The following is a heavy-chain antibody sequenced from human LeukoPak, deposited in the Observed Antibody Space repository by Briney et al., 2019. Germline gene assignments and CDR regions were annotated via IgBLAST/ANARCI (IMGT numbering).Heavy chain of an antibody. D-gene: IGHD5-12*01. J-gene: IGHJ4*02. V-gene: IGHV3-23*01. Sequence: GGTLRLSCAGYGFTFSSHGMNWVRQAAGKGLEWVSGISPSGDITYYVDSVKGRFTISRDNSKNTFYLQMNSLRAEDTAVYYCAKDSGWLRFHYWGQGTLVTVSS. CDR2: ISPSGDIT. CDR1: GFTFSSHG. CDR3: AKDSGWLRFHY.